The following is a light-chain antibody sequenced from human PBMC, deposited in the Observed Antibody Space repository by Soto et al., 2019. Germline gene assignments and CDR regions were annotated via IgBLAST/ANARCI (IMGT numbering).Light chain of an antibody. J-gene: IGKJ2*01. CDR1: QYISNY. Sequence: DIKMTQSPSSLSASVGDRVTITCRASQYISNYLNWYQQKSGTAPKLLIHTASTLQSGVPSRFSGRGSGPDFTLTISSVQPDDFAIYFCQKSYSTPPTFGQGTTLEIK. CDR3: QKSYSTPPT. V-gene: IGKV1-39*01. CDR2: TAS.